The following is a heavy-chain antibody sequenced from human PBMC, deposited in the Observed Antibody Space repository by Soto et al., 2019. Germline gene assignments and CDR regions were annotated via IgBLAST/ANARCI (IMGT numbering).Heavy chain of an antibody. Sequence: EVKLMESGGGLVKPGGSLRLSCAASGFTFSTSNMHWVRQAPGKGLEWVSYISSTSYYIHYADSVKGRFTISRDNAKTSLYLQMNSLRAEDTAMYYCARGNTNYGGGMDVWGQGTTVTVSS. D-gene: IGHD4-17*01. CDR2: ISSTSYYI. CDR1: GFTFSTSN. V-gene: IGHV3-21*01. CDR3: ARGNTNYGGGMDV. J-gene: IGHJ6*02.